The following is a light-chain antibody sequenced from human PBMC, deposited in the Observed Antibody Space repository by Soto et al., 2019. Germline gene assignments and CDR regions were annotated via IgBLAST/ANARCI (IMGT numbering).Light chain of an antibody. Sequence: QSALTQPPSASGSPGQSVAISCTGTSSDVGGYNYVSWYQQHPGKAPKLMIYEVNKRPSGVPDRFSGSKSCNTASLTVSCLQAEDEADYYCSSYAGSSNVFGSGTKLTVL. CDR3: SSYAGSSNV. J-gene: IGLJ1*01. CDR1: SSDVGGYNY. CDR2: EVN. V-gene: IGLV2-8*01.